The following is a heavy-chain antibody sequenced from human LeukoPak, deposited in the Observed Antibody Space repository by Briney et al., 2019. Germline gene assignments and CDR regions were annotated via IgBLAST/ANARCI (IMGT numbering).Heavy chain of an antibody. CDR3: AKLTLHPRLLGAFDI. CDR2: IGAGGSSGVI. J-gene: IGHJ3*02. D-gene: IGHD2-8*02. V-gene: IGHV3-48*03. CDR1: GFGFSGVE. Sequence: QPGGSLRLSCAASGFGFSGVEMNWVRQAPGKALEWIAYIGAGGSSGVIYYADSVKGRFTISRDNAKDSLFLQMNSLRAEDTAVYYCAKLTLHPRLLGAFDIWGQGTMVTVSS.